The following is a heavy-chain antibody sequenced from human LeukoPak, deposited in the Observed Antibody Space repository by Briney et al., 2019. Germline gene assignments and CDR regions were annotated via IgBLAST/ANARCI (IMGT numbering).Heavy chain of an antibody. Sequence: PGGSLRLSCAASGFTFSSYAMSWVRQAPGKGLEWVSAISGSGGSTYYADSVKGRFTISRDNSKNTLYLQMNSLRAEDTAIYYCAKGTVGAMILSESFDIWGQGTMVTVSS. V-gene: IGHV3-23*01. D-gene: IGHD1-26*01. CDR1: GFTFSSYA. CDR3: AKGTVGAMILSESFDI. CDR2: ISGSGGST. J-gene: IGHJ3*02.